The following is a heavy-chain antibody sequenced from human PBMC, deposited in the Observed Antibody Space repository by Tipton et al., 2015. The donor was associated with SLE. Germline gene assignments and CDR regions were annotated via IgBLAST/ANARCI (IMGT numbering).Heavy chain of an antibody. CDR2: IYHSGST. D-gene: IGHD4-17*01. CDR3: ARTTVTTRWFDP. Sequence: TLSLTCTVSGYSISSGYYWGWIRQPPGKGLEWIGSIYHSGSTYYNPSLKSRVTISVDTSKNQFSLKLSSVTAADTAVYYCARTTVTTRWFDPWGQGTLVTVSS. J-gene: IGHJ5*02. CDR1: GYSISSGYY. V-gene: IGHV4-38-2*02.